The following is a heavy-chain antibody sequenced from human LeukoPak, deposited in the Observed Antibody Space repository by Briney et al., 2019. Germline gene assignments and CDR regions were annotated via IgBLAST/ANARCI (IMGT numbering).Heavy chain of an antibody. Sequence: SETLSLTCAVYGGSFSGYYWSWIRQPPGKGLEWIGEINHSGSTNYNPSLKSRVTISVDTSKNQFSLKLSSVSAADTAVYYCARGRPKYYYDSSGYYYPRWGQGTLVTASS. J-gene: IGHJ4*02. CDR1: GGSFSGYY. D-gene: IGHD3-22*01. V-gene: IGHV4-34*01. CDR3: ARGRPKYYYDSSGYYYPR. CDR2: INHSGST.